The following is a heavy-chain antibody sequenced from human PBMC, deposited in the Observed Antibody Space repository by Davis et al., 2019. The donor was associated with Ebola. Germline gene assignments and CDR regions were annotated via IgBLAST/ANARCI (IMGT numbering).Heavy chain of an antibody. CDR2: YYYTGST. V-gene: IGHV4-30-4*07. CDR3: ARSKYSNYYYGMDV. Sequence: SETLSLTCAVSGGFVSSGGYSWNWIRQPPGKGLEWIGYYYYTGSTYSNPSLESRVIMSVDTSRNQFSLKLSSVTAADTAVYYCARSKYSNYYYGMDVWGKGTTVTVSS. CDR1: GGFVSSGGYS. D-gene: IGHD6-6*01. J-gene: IGHJ6*04.